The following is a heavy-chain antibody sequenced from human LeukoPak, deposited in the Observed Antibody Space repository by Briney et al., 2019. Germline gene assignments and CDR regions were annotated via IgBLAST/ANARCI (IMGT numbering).Heavy chain of an antibody. Sequence: GGSLRLSCAASGFNFSNYYMNWVRQAPGKGLEWVSSLSYSSSYIYYADSMEGRFTVFRDHAKNSLYLQLNSLRAEDTAVYYCARGGLVPARSWDHWGQGTLVTVSS. CDR2: LSYSSSYI. D-gene: IGHD2-15*01. V-gene: IGHV3-21*01. CDR1: GFNFSNYY. CDR3: ARGGLVPARSWDH. J-gene: IGHJ4*02.